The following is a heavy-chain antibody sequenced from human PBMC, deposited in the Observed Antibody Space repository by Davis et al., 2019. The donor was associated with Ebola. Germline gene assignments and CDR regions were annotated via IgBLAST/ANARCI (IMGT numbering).Heavy chain of an antibody. V-gene: IGHV1-8*02. CDR3: ARAGQQQLGGYYYYYMDV. Sequence: ASVKVSCKASGGTFSSYAISWVRQAPGQGLEWMGWMNPNSGNTGYAQKFQGRVTMTRNTSISTAYMELSSLRSEDTAVYYCARAGQQQLGGYYYYYMDVWGKGTTVTVSS. CDR2: MNPNSGNT. J-gene: IGHJ6*03. D-gene: IGHD6-13*01. CDR1: GGTFSSYA.